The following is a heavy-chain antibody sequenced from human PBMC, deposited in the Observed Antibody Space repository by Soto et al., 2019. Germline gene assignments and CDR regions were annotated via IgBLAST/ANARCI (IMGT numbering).Heavy chain of an antibody. CDR1: VGSISSSSYY. CDR2: IYYSGST. D-gene: IGHD6-13*01. Sequence: PSETLSLTCTASVGSISSSSYYCGWIRQPPWKGLEWIGSIYYSGSTYYNPSLKSRVTISVDTSKNQFYLKLSSVTAADTAVYYCARHRSPYSSSWYRLVHNWFEPWGQGTLVNVSS. V-gene: IGHV4-39*01. CDR3: ARHRSPYSSSWYRLVHNWFEP. J-gene: IGHJ5*02.